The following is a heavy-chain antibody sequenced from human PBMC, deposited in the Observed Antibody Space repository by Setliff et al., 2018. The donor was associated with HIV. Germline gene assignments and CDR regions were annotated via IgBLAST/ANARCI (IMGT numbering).Heavy chain of an antibody. J-gene: IGHJ6*03. Sequence: GGSLRLSCAASGVTFSSYSMNWVRQAPGKGLEWLSYISRNSDTMYYADSVKGRFTISRDNAENSLFLQMNSLRAEYTAVYYCARVDGSSSWFYYYYYYMDIWGKGTTITVSS. CDR1: GVTFSSYS. V-gene: IGHV3-48*01. CDR3: ARVDGSSSWFYYYYYYMDI. CDR2: ISRNSDTM. D-gene: IGHD6-13*01.